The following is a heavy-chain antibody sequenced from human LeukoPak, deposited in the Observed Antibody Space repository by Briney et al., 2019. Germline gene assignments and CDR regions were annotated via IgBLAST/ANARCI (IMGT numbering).Heavy chain of an antibody. D-gene: IGHD3-22*01. CDR1: GFTFGDYA. CDR3: YGSGYSFVY. Sequence: GRSLRLSCTASGFTFGDYAMSWVRQAPGKGREWVGFIRSKAYGGTTEYAASVKGRFTISRDDSKSIAYLQVNSLKTEDTAVYYCYGSGYSFVYWGQGALVTVSS. V-gene: IGHV3-49*04. CDR2: IRSKAYGGTT. J-gene: IGHJ4*02.